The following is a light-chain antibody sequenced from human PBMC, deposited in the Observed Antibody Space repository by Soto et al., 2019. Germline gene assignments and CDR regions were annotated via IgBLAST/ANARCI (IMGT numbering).Light chain of an antibody. Sequence: DIQLTQSPSFLSASVGDRVTITCRASQGIGSYLAWYQQKPGKAPKLLIYTASTLQSGVPSRFSGSGYGTEFAHTISSQRPEDCATNSCQQIHSSPYTFGQGTKLEIK. CDR1: QGIGSY. CDR3: QQIHSSPYT. CDR2: TAS. J-gene: IGKJ2*01. V-gene: IGKV1-9*01.